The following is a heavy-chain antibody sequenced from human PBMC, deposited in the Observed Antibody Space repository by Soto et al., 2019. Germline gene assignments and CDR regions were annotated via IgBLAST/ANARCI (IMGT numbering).Heavy chain of an antibody. CDR2: IYTSGST. CDR1: GGSISSYY. D-gene: IGHD3-9*01. CDR3: ARDEGTYYDILTGYINWFDP. Sequence: QVQLQESGPGLVKPSETLSLTCTVSGGSISSYYWSWIRQPAGKGLEWIGRIYTSGSTNYNPSLKSRVTMSVDTSKNQFSLKLSSVTAADTAVYYCARDEGTYYDILTGYINWFDPWGQGTLVTVSS. V-gene: IGHV4-4*07. J-gene: IGHJ5*02.